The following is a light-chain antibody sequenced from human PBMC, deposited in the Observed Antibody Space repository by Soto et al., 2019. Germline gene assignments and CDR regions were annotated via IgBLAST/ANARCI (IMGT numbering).Light chain of an antibody. Sequence: IVMTQSPATLSVSPGGSATLSCRASQHVSSNFAWYRQKPGQAPTLVIYRASTRATGIPARFSGSGSGTEFTLTISSLQSEEFAVYYCQQYNNWPYTFGQGTKLEIK. CDR3: QQYNNWPYT. V-gene: IGKV3-15*01. CDR2: RAS. J-gene: IGKJ2*01. CDR1: QHVSSN.